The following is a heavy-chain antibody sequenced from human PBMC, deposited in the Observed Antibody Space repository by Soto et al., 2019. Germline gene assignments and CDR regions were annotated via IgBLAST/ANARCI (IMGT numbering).Heavy chain of an antibody. CDR2: LKGDGSKE. CDR3: ARDLNYGLSSVYYDVFDT. CDR1: GFTFSGFW. Sequence: EVQLVESGGDLVQPGESLRLSCMASGFTFSGFWMAWVRQVPGKGLEWVANLKGDGSKENYVDSVKDRFTISRDNAKNSLYLQMNSLRVEDTALYYCARDLNYGLSSVYYDVFDTWGQGTMVTVSS. D-gene: IGHD3-3*01. J-gene: IGHJ3*02. V-gene: IGHV3-7*01.